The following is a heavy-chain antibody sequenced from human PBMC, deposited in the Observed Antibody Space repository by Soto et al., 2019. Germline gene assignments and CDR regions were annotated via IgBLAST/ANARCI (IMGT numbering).Heavy chain of an antibody. CDR1: GFSLSTSGMC. CDR3: ARIPDSSRPYYLAY. CDR2: IDWDDDK. J-gene: IGHJ4*02. D-gene: IGHD6-19*01. V-gene: IGHV2-70*11. Sequence: ASGPTLVNPTQTLTLTCTFSGFSLSTSGMCVTWIRQPPGKALEWLARIDWDDDKYYSTSLKTRLTISKDTSKNQVVLTMTNMDPVDTATYYCARIPDSSRPYYLAYWGQGTLVPVSS.